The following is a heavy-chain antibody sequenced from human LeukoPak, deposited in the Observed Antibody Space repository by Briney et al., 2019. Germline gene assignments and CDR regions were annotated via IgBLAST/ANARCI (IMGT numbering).Heavy chain of an antibody. CDR3: ATLNPIVGATG. V-gene: IGHV3-23*01. J-gene: IGHJ4*02. CDR2: ISGSGGST. Sequence: GGSLRPSCAASGFTFSSYAMSWVRQAPGKGLEWVSAISGSGGSTYYADSVKGRFTISRDNSKNTLYLQMNSLRAEDTAVYYCATLNPIVGATGWGQGTLVTVSS. CDR1: GFTFSSYA. D-gene: IGHD1-26*01.